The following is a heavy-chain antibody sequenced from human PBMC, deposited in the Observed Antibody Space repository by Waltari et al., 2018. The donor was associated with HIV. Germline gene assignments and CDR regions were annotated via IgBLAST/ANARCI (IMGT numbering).Heavy chain of an antibody. CDR1: EFTLSPNY. Sequence: EVQLVASGGGLIQTGGSLRPSCEASEFTLSPNYMNWVRQAPGKGLEWVSIIYSGGSTYYADSVKGRFTISRDNAKNTLYLQMKRLRAEDTAVYYCARVAPDGVGATGPFENWGQGTLVTVSS. V-gene: IGHV3-53*01. CDR3: ARVAPDGVGATGPFEN. J-gene: IGHJ4*02. D-gene: IGHD1-26*01. CDR2: IYSGGST.